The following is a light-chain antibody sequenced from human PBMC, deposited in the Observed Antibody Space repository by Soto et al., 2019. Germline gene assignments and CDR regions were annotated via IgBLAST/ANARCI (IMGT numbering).Light chain of an antibody. J-gene: IGKJ3*01. Sequence: EIVLTQSPGTLSLSTGERATLSCRASQSVSSSYLAWYQQKPGQAPRLLIYGASSRATGIPDRFSGSGSGTDFTLTISRLEPEDFAVYYCQQYGSSPPFTFGPGTKVYIK. CDR1: QSVSSSY. CDR2: GAS. CDR3: QQYGSSPPFT. V-gene: IGKV3-20*01.